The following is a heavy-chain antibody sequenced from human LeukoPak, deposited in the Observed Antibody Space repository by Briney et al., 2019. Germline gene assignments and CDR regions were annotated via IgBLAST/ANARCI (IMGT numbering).Heavy chain of an antibody. CDR3: ARDRLNWNSVSADFDI. J-gene: IGHJ3*02. D-gene: IGHD1-1*01. Sequence: SETLSLTCTVSGVSISSSSYYGGWIRQPPGKGLEWMGIIYYSGSTYYNPSLKSRVTISVDTSKNQFSLKLSSVTAADTAVYYCARDRLNWNSVSADFDIWGQGTMVTVSS. CDR1: GVSISSSSYY. V-gene: IGHV4-39*07. CDR2: IYYSGST.